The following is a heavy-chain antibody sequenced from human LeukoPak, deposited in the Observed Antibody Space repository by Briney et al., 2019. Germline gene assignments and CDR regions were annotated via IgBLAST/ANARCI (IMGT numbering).Heavy chain of an antibody. D-gene: IGHD3-22*01. Sequence: TGGSLRLSCAASGFTFSSYGMHWVRQAPGKGLEWVAVISYDGSNKYYADSVKGRFTISRDNSKNTLYLQMNSLRAEDTAVYYCASKRKWYYYDSSGYYGIDYWGQGTLVTVSS. V-gene: IGHV3-30*03. CDR2: ISYDGSNK. J-gene: IGHJ4*02. CDR1: GFTFSSYG. CDR3: ASKRKWYYYDSSGYYGIDY.